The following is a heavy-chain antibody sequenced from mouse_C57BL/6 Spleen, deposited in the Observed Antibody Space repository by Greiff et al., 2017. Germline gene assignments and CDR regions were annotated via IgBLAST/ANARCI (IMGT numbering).Heavy chain of an antibody. CDR3: ARLRVYYYAMDY. CDR2: ISNGGGST. Sequence: EVKVEESGGGLVQPGGSLKLSCAASGFTFSDYYMYWVRQTPEKRLEWVAYISNGGGSTYSPDTVKGRVTIARDNAKNTLYLQMSRLKSEDTAMYYCARLRVYYYAMDYWGQGTSVTVSS. D-gene: IGHD2-10*02. CDR1: GFTFSDYY. J-gene: IGHJ4*01. V-gene: IGHV5-12*01.